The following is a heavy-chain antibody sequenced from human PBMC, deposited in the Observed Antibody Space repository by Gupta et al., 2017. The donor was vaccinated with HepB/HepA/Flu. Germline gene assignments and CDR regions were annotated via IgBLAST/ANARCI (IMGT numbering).Heavy chain of an antibody. V-gene: IGHV3-30-3*01. CDR3: ARDRGGYNSPDAFDI. CDR1: GFTFSSYA. CDR2: ISYDGSNK. D-gene: IGHD5-24*01. J-gene: IGHJ3*02. Sequence: QVQLVESGGGVVQPGRSLRLSCAASGFTFSSYALHWVRQAPGKGLEWVAVISYDGSNKYYADSVKGRFTISRDNSKNTLYLQMNSLRAEDTAVYYCARDRGGYNSPDAFDIWGQGTMVTVSS.